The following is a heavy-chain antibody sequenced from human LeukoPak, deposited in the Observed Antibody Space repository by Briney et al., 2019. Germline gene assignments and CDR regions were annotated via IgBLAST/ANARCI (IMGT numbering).Heavy chain of an antibody. CDR2: IYSGGNT. CDR1: GFSVSNTY. D-gene: IGHD2-21*02. J-gene: IGHJ4*02. Sequence: GGSLRLSCAASGFSVSNTYMSWVRQAPGKGLEWVSIIYSGGNTYYADSVKGRFTISRDNSKNTLYLQMNRLRPEDTAVYYCARGTVTAPDYWGQGTPVTLSS. V-gene: IGHV3-53*01. CDR3: ARGTVTAPDY.